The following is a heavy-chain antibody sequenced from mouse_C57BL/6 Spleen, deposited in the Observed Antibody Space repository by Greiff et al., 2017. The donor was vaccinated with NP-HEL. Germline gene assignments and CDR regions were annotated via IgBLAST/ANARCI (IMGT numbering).Heavy chain of an antibody. Sequence: QVQLKQPGAELVKPGASVKLSCKASGYTFTSYWMHWVKQRPGRGLEWIGRIDPNSGGTKYNEKFKSKATLTVDKPSSTAYMQLSSRTSEDSAVYYCARYYYGSQAWFAYWGQGTLVTVSA. CDR3: ARYYYGSQAWFAY. V-gene: IGHV1-72*01. CDR2: IDPNSGGT. J-gene: IGHJ3*01. D-gene: IGHD1-1*01. CDR1: GYTFTSYW.